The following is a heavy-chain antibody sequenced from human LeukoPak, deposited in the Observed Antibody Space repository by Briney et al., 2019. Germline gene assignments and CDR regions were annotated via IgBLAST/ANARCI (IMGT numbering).Heavy chain of an antibody. D-gene: IGHD2-2*01. CDR3: ARSSQGYQAVHDAFDI. CDR1: GFTFSGYS. V-gene: IGHV3-21*01. CDR2: ISSSSSSYI. J-gene: IGHJ3*02. Sequence: GGSLRLACAASGFTFSGYSMNWVRQAPGKGLEWVSSISSSSSSYIYYADSVKGRFTISRDNAKNSLYLQMNSLRAEDTAVYYCARSSQGYQAVHDAFDIWGQGTMVTVSS.